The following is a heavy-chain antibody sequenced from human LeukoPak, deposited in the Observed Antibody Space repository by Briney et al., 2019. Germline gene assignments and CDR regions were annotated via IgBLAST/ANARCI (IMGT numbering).Heavy chain of an antibody. Sequence: AXVKVSXKASGGTFSSYAINWMRQAPGQGLEWMGWMNPNSGNTGYAQKFQGRVTMTRNTSISTAYMELSSLRSEDTAVYYCARASRIAAKIYYFDYLGQGTLVTVSS. V-gene: IGHV1-8*02. D-gene: IGHD6-6*01. CDR1: GGTFSSYA. CDR2: MNPNSGNT. J-gene: IGHJ4*02. CDR3: ARASRIAAKIYYFDY.